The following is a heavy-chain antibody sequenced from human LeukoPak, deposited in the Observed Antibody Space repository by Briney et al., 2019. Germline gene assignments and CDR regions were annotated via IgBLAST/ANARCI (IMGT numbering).Heavy chain of an antibody. CDR2: IKQDGSEK. V-gene: IGHV3-7*03. J-gene: IGHJ4*02. D-gene: IGHD3-16*02. CDR1: GFTFSSYW. CDR3: ARDRLNVWGSYRTFDY. Sequence: GGSLRLSCAAPGFTFSSYWMSWVRQAPGKGLEWVANIKQDGSEKYYVDSVKGRFTISRDNAKNSLYLQMNSLRAEDTAVYYCARDRLNVWGSYRTFDYWGQGTLVTVSS.